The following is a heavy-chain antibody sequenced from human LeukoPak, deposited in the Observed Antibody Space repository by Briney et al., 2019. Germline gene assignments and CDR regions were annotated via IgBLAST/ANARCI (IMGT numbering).Heavy chain of an antibody. Sequence: GGSLRLSCAASGFTFRSYAMNWVRQAPGKGLEWVSYISSSGSTIYYADSVKGRFTISRDNAKNSLYLQMNSLRTEDTAVYYCAKFYTGRFLEGFDYWGQGTLVTVSS. CDR2: ISSSGSTI. D-gene: IGHD3-3*01. CDR1: GFTFRSYA. V-gene: IGHV3-48*04. J-gene: IGHJ4*02. CDR3: AKFYTGRFLEGFDY.